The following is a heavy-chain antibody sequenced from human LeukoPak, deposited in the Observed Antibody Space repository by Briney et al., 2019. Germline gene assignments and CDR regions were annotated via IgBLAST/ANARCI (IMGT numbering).Heavy chain of an antibody. V-gene: IGHV4-59*01. D-gene: IGHD6-19*01. Sequence: SETLSLTCTVSGGSISGYYWSWIRQPPGKGLEWIGYIYYSGSTNYNPSLEGRVTISVDTSKNQFSLKLSSVTAADTAVYYCARDRSSGWYGANDHWGQGTLVTVSS. CDR3: ARDRSSGWYGANDH. CDR1: GGSISGYY. J-gene: IGHJ5*02. CDR2: IYYSGST.